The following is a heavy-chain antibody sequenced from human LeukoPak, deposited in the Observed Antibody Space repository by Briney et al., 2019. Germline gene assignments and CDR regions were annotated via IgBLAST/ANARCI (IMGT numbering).Heavy chain of an antibody. CDR1: GFTFSSYS. CDR3: ASVANWNYDSPFDY. V-gene: IGHV3-21*01. CDR2: ISSSSSYI. J-gene: IGHJ4*02. Sequence: PGGSLRLSCAASGFTFSSYSMNWVRQAPGKGPEWVSSISSSSSYIYYADSVKGRFTISRDNAKNSLYLQMNSLRAEDTAVYYCASVANWNYDSPFDYWGQGTLVTVSS. D-gene: IGHD1-7*01.